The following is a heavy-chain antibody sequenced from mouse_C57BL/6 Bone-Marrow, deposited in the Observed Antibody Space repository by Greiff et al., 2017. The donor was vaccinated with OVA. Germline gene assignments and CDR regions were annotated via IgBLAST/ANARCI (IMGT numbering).Heavy chain of an antibody. D-gene: IGHD4-1*01. Sequence: QVQLKESGAELARPGASVKLSCKASGYTFTSYGISWVKQRTGQGLEWIGEIYPRSGNTYYNEKFKGKATLTADKSSSTAYMELRSLTSEDSAVYFCAKPSNWDSWFAYWGQGTLVTVSA. CDR2: IYPRSGNT. CDR1: GYTFTSYG. V-gene: IGHV1-81*01. J-gene: IGHJ3*01. CDR3: AKPSNWDSWFAY.